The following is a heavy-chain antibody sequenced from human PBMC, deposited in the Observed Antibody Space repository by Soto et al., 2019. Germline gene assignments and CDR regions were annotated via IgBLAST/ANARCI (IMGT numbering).Heavy chain of an antibody. V-gene: IGHV4-34*01. CDR1: GGSFSGYQ. Sequence: QVQLQQWGAGLLKPSETLSLTCAVYGGSFSGYQWTWIRQTPGKGLEWIGEINDSGNINYNPTLKRRVTIFLDPPKKPFSLKLSSVTAADSAVYYCARGLILWFGELSRRGGYYYYMDVWGKGTTVTVSS. CDR3: ARGLILWFGELSRRGGYYYYMDV. CDR2: INDSGNI. J-gene: IGHJ6*03. D-gene: IGHD3-10*01.